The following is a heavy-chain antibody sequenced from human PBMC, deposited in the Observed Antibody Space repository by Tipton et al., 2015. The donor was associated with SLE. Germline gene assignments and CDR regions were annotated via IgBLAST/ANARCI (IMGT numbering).Heavy chain of an antibody. Sequence: QLVQSGGEVRRPGESLNISCKGFGYSFTSYWIGWVRQMPGKGLEWMGIIYPGDSETRYSPSFQGQVTIPADKSISTAYLQWSSLKAWDSAMYYCARLHTSTSSDYMDVWGKGTTVIVSS. CDR2: IYPGDSET. CDR3: ARLHTSTSSDYMDV. J-gene: IGHJ6*03. D-gene: IGHD2-2*01. CDR1: GYSFTSYW. V-gene: IGHV5-51*03.